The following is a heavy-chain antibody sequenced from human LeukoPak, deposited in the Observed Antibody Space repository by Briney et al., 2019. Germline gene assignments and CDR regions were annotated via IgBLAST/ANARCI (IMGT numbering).Heavy chain of an antibody. CDR2: IYPDDSDT. Sequence: GESLKISCKGSGYTFNTYWIAWLRQMPGKGLEWMGIIYPDDSDTRYSPSFQGQVTISADKSVSRAYLQWSSLKASDTAICYCARPNITSYDSRGYDGFDVWGQGTMVTVSS. CDR1: GYTFNTYW. J-gene: IGHJ3*01. CDR3: ARPNITSYDSRGYDGFDV. D-gene: IGHD3-22*01. V-gene: IGHV5-51*01.